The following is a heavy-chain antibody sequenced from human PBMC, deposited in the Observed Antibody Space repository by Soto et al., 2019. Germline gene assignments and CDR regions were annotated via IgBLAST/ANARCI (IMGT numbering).Heavy chain of an antibody. Sequence: PGESLKISCKGSGYSFTSYWIGWVRQMPGKGLEWMGIIYPGDSDTRYSPSFQGQVTISADKSISTAYLQWSSLKASDTAMYYCARHNVDTGYGMDVWGQGTTVTVSS. J-gene: IGHJ6*02. D-gene: IGHD5-18*01. CDR3: ARHNVDTGYGMDV. CDR2: IYPGDSDT. CDR1: GYSFTSYW. V-gene: IGHV5-51*01.